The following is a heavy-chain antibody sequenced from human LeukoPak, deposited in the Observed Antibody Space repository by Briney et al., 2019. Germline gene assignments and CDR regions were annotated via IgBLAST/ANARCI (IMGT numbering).Heavy chain of an antibody. J-gene: IGHJ6*02. V-gene: IGHV3-21*01. Sequence: GGSLRLSCAASGFTFSTYSMNWVRQTPDKGLEWVASISSTSSNIYYTDSVRGRFTISRENTKNSLYLKMNSLRAEDTAVYYCAHSKTCYYDSSGYFCLYGMDGWGQGTTVTVS. CDR2: ISSTSSNI. CDR3: AHSKTCYYDSSGYFCLYGMDG. CDR1: GFTFSTYS. D-gene: IGHD3-22*01.